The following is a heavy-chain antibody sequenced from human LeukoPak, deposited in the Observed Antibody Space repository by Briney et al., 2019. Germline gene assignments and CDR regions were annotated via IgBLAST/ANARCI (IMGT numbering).Heavy chain of an antibody. V-gene: IGHV4-39*01. CDR2: VYYTGST. CDR3: ARHSGPVIPDGLDI. CDR1: GDSIHSSVYY. J-gene: IGHJ3*02. Sequence: SETLSLTCTVSGDSIHSSVYYWGWVRQPPGKGLEWIGNVYYTGSTFYNPSLESRVTISVDTSRNQFSLKLSSMTAADTAVYFCARHSGPVIPDGLDIWGQGTMVTVSS. D-gene: IGHD4-11*01.